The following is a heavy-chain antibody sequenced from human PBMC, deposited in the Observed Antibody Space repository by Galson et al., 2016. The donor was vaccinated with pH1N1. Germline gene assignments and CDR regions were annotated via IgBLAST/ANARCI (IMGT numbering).Heavy chain of an antibody. CDR2: INPYTGDT. CDR1: GYTFTSYG. V-gene: IGHV1-18*01. CDR3: ACMVRGDYFDY. D-gene: IGHD3-10*01. J-gene: IGHJ4*02. Sequence: SVKVSCKAPGYTFTSYGISWVRQAPGQGLEWMGWINPYTGDTNYAQKLQGRVTMTTDTSTRTAYMELRSLRSDDTAVYYCACMVRGDYFDYWGQGTLVTVSS.